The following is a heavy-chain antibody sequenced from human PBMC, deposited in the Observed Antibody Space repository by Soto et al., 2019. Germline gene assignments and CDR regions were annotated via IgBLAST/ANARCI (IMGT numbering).Heavy chain of an antibody. Sequence: EVQLVESGGGLVQPGESLRLSCAASGFTVNSNYLSWVRQAPGKGLEWVSLSYRDDLTYYADSVKGRFITSRDNSKNIVYLQLNSLRDEDTAVYYCARDGGSGNSVAGAETYNGMDVWGRGTPVIVS. D-gene: IGHD6-19*01. V-gene: IGHV3-66*01. J-gene: IGHJ6*02. CDR2: SYRDDLT. CDR3: ARDGGSGNSVAGAETYNGMDV. CDR1: GFTVNSNY.